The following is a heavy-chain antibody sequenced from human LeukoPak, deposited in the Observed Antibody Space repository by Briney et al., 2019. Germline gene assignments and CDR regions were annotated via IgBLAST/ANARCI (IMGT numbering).Heavy chain of an antibody. V-gene: IGHV3-30-3*01. CDR3: ARDAQDIAMVRYYFDY. Sequence: GGSLRLSCAASGFTFSSYAMHWVRQAPGKGLEWVAAISYDGSNKYYADSVKGRFTISRDNSKNTLYPQMNSLRAEDTAVYYCARDAQDIAMVRYYFDYWGQGTLVTVSS. J-gene: IGHJ4*02. D-gene: IGHD5-18*01. CDR2: ISYDGSNK. CDR1: GFTFSSYA.